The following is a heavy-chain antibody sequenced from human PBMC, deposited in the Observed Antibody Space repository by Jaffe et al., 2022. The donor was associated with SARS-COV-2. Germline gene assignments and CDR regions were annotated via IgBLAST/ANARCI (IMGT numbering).Heavy chain of an antibody. CDR2: ISSSSTYI. V-gene: IGHV3-21*01. CDR1: GFTFSSYT. D-gene: IGHD3-16*02. CDR3: AREGTSAITFAGIITGPDY. Sequence: EVQLVESGGGLVKPGGSLGLSCAASGFTFSSYTMIWVRQAPGKGLEWVSSISSSSTYIYYADSLKGRFTISRDNARDSLFLHMNSLRAEDTGVYYCAREGTSAITFAGIITGPDYWGQGTLVTVSS. J-gene: IGHJ4*02.